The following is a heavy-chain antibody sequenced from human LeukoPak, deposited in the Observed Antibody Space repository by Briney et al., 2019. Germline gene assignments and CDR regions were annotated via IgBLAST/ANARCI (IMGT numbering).Heavy chain of an antibody. J-gene: IGHJ5*02. CDR2: ISYDGSNK. CDR1: GFTFSPYG. Sequence: PGGSLRLSCAASGFTFSPYGMHWVRQAPGKGLEWVAVISYDGSNKYYADSVKGRFTISRDNSKNTLYLQMNSLRAEDTAVYYCAKDRGSGYCSSTSCSNWFDPWGQGTLVTVPS. CDR3: AKDRGSGYCSSTSCSNWFDP. D-gene: IGHD2-2*01. V-gene: IGHV3-30*18.